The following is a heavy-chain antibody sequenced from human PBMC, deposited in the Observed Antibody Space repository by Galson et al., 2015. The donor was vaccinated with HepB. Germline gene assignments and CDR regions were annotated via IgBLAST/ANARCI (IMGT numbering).Heavy chain of an antibody. J-gene: IGHJ4*02. D-gene: IGHD6-19*01. CDR1: GGSISSSDYY. V-gene: IGHV4-39*01. CDR3: ATWVGYSSGWRPFDS. CDR2: IYDSGRT. Sequence: ETLSLTCTVSGGSISSSDYYWGWIRQPPGKGLEWIGNIYDSGRTYNNPSLKSRVTITVDTSKKQYSLRLSSVTAADTALYYCATWVGYSSGWRPFDSWGQGTLVTVSS.